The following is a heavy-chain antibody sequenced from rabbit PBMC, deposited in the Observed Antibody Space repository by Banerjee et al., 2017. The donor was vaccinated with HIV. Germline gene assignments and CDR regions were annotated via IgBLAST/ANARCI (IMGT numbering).Heavy chain of an antibody. CDR3: ASLASSSGYPNL. J-gene: IGHJ4*01. CDR1: GFSFSSSDW. Sequence: EESGGGLVQPEGSLTLTCKASGFSFSSSDWICWVRQAPGKGLEWIACIDGGSTGITYYASWAKGRFTISKTSSTTVTLQMTSLTAADTATYFCASLASSSGYPNLWGPGTLVTVS. D-gene: IGHD1-1*01. V-gene: IGHV1S45*01. CDR2: IDGGSTGIT.